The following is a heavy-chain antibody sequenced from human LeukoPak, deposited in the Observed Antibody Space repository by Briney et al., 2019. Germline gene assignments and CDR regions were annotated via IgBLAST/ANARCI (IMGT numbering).Heavy chain of an antibody. CDR1: GYTFTDYY. V-gene: IGHV1-2*02. CDR2: INPNSGGT. J-gene: IGHJ4*02. CDR3: ARVWGLRYFDWLFGG. D-gene: IGHD3-9*01. Sequence: ASVKVSCKASGYTFTDYYMHWVRQAPGQGLEWMGWINPNSGGTNYAQKFQGRVTMTRDTSISTAYMELSRLRSDDTAVYYCARVWGLRYFDWLFGGWGQGTLVTVSS.